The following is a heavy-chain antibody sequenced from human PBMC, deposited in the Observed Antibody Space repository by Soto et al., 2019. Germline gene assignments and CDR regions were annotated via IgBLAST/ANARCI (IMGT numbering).Heavy chain of an antibody. Sequence: GGSLRLSCAASGFTFSSYTMNWVRQAPGKGLEWVSSISSSSSYIYYADSVKGRFTISRDNAKNSLYLQMNSLRDEDTAVYYCARDRGGDYDILKGTPQSRPPDYWGQGTLVTVSS. CDR3: ARDRGGDYDILKGTPQSRPPDY. CDR2: ISSSSSYI. V-gene: IGHV3-21*01. D-gene: IGHD3-9*01. CDR1: GFTFSSYT. J-gene: IGHJ4*02.